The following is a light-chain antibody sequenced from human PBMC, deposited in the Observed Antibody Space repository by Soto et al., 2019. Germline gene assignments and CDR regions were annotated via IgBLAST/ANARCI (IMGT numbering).Light chain of an antibody. CDR2: DGR. CDR3: SSYTSSSPVI. CDR1: SSDVGGYNF. Sequence: QSALTQPASVSGSPGQSITISCTGTSSDVGGYNFVSWYQQHPGKAPKFIIYDGRNRPSGVSNRFSGSRSGNTASLTISGLQAEDEADYYCSSYTSSSPVIFGGGTKLTVL. J-gene: IGLJ2*01. V-gene: IGLV2-14*03.